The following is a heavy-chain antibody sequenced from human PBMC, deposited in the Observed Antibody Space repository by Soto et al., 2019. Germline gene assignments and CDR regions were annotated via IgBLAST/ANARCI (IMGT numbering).Heavy chain of an antibody. J-gene: IGHJ4*02. V-gene: IGHV3-9*01. Sequence: VQLVESGGGLVQPGRSLRLSCAASGFTFDDYAMHWVRQAPGKGLEWVSGISWNSGSIGYADSVKGRFTISRDNAKNSLYLQMNSLRAEDTALYYCAKAGYSSSWYDYWGQGTLVTVSS. CDR2: ISWNSGSI. D-gene: IGHD6-13*01. CDR3: AKAGYSSSWYDY. CDR1: GFTFDDYA.